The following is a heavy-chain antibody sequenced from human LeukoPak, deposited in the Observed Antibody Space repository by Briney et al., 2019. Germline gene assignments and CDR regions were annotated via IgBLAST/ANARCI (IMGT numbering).Heavy chain of an antibody. CDR3: AKDRYSSSWFQFAY. V-gene: IGHV3-23*02. J-gene: IGHJ4*02. Sequence: GGSLRLAWAAAGFNFGSYSMRWVRQAAGKGLEWVSVISADSATTFYGGSVEGRCTISRDNSKNTLYLQMNSLRAEDTALYFCAKDRYSSSWFQFAYWGPGILVTVS. CDR1: GFNFGSYS. CDR2: ISADSATT. D-gene: IGHD6-13*01.